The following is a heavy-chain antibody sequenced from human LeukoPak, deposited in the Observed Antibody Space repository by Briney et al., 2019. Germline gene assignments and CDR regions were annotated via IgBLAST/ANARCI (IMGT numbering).Heavy chain of an antibody. CDR1: GYIFSSYG. V-gene: IGHV1-18*01. D-gene: IGHD3-10*01. Sequence: ASVKVSCEASGYIFSSYGISWVRQAPGQGLEWMGWISGYNGNTNYAQKLQGRVTMTTDTSTSTAYMELRSLRSDDTAVYYCARDRILWFGELSYWGQGTLVTVSS. J-gene: IGHJ4*02. CDR2: ISGYNGNT. CDR3: ARDRILWFGELSY.